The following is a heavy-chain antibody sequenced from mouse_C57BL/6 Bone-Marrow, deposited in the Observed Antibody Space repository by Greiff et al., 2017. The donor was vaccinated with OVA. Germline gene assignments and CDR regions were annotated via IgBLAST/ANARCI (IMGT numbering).Heavy chain of an antibody. Sequence: VQLQQSGPELVKPGASVKISCKASGYAFSSSWMNWVKQRPGKGLEWIGRIYPGDGDTNYNGKFKGKATLTADKSSSTAYMQLSSLTSEDSAVYFCAREGSSYVGYFDVWGTGTTVTVS. J-gene: IGHJ1*03. V-gene: IGHV1-82*01. CDR3: AREGSSYVGYFDV. CDR2: IYPGDGDT. CDR1: GYAFSSSW. D-gene: IGHD1-1*01.